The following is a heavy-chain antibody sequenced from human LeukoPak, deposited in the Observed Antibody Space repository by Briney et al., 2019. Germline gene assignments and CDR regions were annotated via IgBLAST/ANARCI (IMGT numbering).Heavy chain of an antibody. D-gene: IGHD6-13*01. CDR1: GGSISSGDYC. V-gene: IGHV4-30-4*01. CDR3: ARLGTEQQLVKRGRRYFDS. CDR2: IYHSGST. J-gene: IGHJ4*02. Sequence: PSETLSLTCTVSGGSISSGDYCWTWIRQPPGKGLEWVGYIYHSGSTYYNPSLKSRVTISVDTSKNQFSLKLNSVTAADTAMYYCARLGTEQQLVKRGRRYFDSWGQGTLVTVSS.